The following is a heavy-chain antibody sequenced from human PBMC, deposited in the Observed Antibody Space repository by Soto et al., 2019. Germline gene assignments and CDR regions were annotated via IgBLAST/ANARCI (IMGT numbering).Heavy chain of an antibody. J-gene: IGHJ4*02. CDR1: GFTFSNYW. D-gene: IGHD2-2*01. CDR3: ARASYASGPYYFDC. V-gene: IGHV3-7*01. CDR2: IKQDGSEK. Sequence: GGSLRLSCAASGFTFSNYWMTWVRQAPGKGLEWVANIKQDGSEKYYVDSVKGRFTISRDNARNSLFLQLNSLRAEDTAVYYCARASYASGPYYFDCWGPGTLGTVSS.